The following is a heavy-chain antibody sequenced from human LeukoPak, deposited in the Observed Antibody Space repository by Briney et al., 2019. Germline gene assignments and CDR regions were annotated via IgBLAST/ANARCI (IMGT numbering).Heavy chain of an antibody. D-gene: IGHD3-10*01. CDR3: ARETLVRGVINYFDY. CDR1: GGSISSYY. Sequence: SETLSLTCTVSGGSISSYYWSWIRQPPGKGLEWIGYIYYSGSTNYNPSLKSRVTISVDTSKNQFSLKLSSVTAADTAVYYCARETLVRGVINYFDYWGQGTLVTVSS. CDR2: IYYSGST. J-gene: IGHJ4*02. V-gene: IGHV4-59*01.